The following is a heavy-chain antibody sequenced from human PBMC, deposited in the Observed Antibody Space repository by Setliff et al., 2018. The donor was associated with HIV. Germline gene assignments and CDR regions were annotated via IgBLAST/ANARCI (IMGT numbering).Heavy chain of an antibody. V-gene: IGHV7-4-1*02. J-gene: IGHJ6*02. D-gene: IGHD1-26*01. CDR1: GYTFTSYA. Sequence: ASVKVSCKASGYTFTSYAVNWVRQAPGQGLEWVGWIHTNTGDPTYAQGFTGRSVFSFDTSVSTAYLQISSLKAEDTAVYYCAARGEQLYYYGMDVWGQGTTVTVSS. CDR3: AARGEQLYYYGMDV. CDR2: IHTNTGDP.